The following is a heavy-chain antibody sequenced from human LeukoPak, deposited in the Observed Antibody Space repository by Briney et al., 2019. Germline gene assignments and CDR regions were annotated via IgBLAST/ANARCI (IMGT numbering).Heavy chain of an antibody. CDR3: TTKTPPLQSGDYGDHGAFDI. V-gene: IGHV3-15*01. CDR2: IKSKTDGGTT. J-gene: IGHJ3*02. CDR1: GFTFSNAW. D-gene: IGHD4-17*01. Sequence: GGSLRLSCAASGFTFSNAWMSWVRQAPGKGLEWVGRIKSKTDGGTTDYAAPVKGRFTISRDDSKNTLYPQMNSLKTEDTAVYYCTTKTPPLQSGDYGDHGAFDIWGQGTMVTVSS.